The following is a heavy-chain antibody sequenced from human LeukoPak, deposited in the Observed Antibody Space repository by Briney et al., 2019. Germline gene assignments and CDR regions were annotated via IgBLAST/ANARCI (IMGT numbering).Heavy chain of an antibody. J-gene: IGHJ4*02. D-gene: IGHD2-15*01. CDR1: GSTLTEHA. CDR2: IIDVGGT. Sequence: QAGGSLRLSCAVSGSTLTEHAWSWVRQAPGEGLEWVSGIIDVGGTYYADSAKGRFTISRDSSKNTLYLQMNNLRAEDTATYYCAKDYCRGGNCPLPFFDFWGQGTLVTVSS. CDR3: AKDYCRGGNCPLPFFDF. V-gene: IGHV3-23*01.